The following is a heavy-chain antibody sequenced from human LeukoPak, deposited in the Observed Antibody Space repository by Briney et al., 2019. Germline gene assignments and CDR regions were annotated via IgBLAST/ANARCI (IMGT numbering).Heavy chain of an antibody. CDR3: AREEAWFGDTRTGYFDY. D-gene: IGHD3-10*01. V-gene: IGHV4-61*08. J-gene: IGHJ4*02. Sequence: SETLSLTCAVSGGSISSGGYSWSWIRQPPGKGLEWIGYIYYSGSTNYNPSLKSRVTISVDTSKNQFSLKLSSVTAADTAVYYCAREEAWFGDTRTGYFDYWGQGTLVTVSS. CDR2: IYYSGST. CDR1: GGSISSGGYS.